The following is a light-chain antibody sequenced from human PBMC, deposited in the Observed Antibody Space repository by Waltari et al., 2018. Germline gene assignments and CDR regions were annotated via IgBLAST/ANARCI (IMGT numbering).Light chain of an antibody. J-gene: IGKJ1*01. CDR3: MQSTKDPRT. CDR1: QSLLHSNGNTY. V-gene: IGKV2D-29*02. Sequence: DIVMTQTPLSLPVTPGEPASISCRSSQSLLHSNGNTYLHWYLQKPGQSPRLLIYKVTIRESGVPDRFSGSGSGTDFTLKISRVEPEDVGVYYCMQSTKDPRTFGQGTKVEIK. CDR2: KVT.